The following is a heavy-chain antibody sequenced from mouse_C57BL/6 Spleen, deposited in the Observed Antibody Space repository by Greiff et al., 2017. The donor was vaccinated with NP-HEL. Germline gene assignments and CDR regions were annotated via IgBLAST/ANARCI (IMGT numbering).Heavy chain of an antibody. CDR2: INPYNGDT. V-gene: IGHV1-20*01. J-gene: IGHJ2*01. D-gene: IGHD1-1*01. CDR3: ARGAMIYGSSYDYFDY. CDR1: GYSFTGYF. Sequence: EVKLLESGPELVKPGDSVKISCKASGYSFTGYFMNWVMQSLGKSLEWIGRINPYNGDTFYNQKFKGKATLTVDKSSSTAHMELRSLTSEDSAVYYCARGAMIYGSSYDYFDYWGQGTTLTVSS.